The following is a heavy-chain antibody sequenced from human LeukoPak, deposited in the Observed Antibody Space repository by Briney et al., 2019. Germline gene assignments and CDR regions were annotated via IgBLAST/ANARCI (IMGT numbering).Heavy chain of an antibody. Sequence: ASVTVSCKASGYTFTGYYMHWVRQAPGQGLEWMGWINPNSGGTNYAQKFQGRVTMTRDTSISTAYMELSRLRSDDTAVYYCARGRSTRGYYYYYMDVWGKGTTVTISS. CDR1: GYTFTGYY. CDR2: INPNSGGT. CDR3: ARGRSTRGYYYYYMDV. D-gene: IGHD2-2*01. V-gene: IGHV1-2*02. J-gene: IGHJ6*03.